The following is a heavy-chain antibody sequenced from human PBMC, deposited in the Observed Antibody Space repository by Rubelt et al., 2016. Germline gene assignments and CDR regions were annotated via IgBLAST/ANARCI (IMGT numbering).Heavy chain of an antibody. CDR2: IHYRGTT. Sequence: QVQLQESGPGLVKPSETLSLTCTVSGGSISRYYWNWIRQPPGKGLGWIGIIHYRGTTYYNPSVKSRVTISGDTSKSQFSLKLSSVTAADTAVYYCATGTTVTTGLAYWGQGTLVTVSS. CDR1: GGSISRYY. V-gene: IGHV4-59*05. D-gene: IGHD4-17*01. CDR3: ATGTTVTTGLAY. J-gene: IGHJ4*02.